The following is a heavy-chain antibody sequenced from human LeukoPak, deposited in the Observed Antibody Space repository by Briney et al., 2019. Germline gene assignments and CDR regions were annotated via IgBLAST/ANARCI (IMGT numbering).Heavy chain of an antibody. V-gene: IGHV4-59*01. CDR1: GGSISSYY. CDR2: IYYSGST. CDR3: ARDQGALGGDYMDV. J-gene: IGHJ6*03. Sequence: PSETLSLTCTVSGGSISSYYWSWIRQPPGKGLEWIGYIYYSGSTNYNPSLKSRVTISVDTSKNQFSLKLSSVTAADTAVYYCARDQGALGGDYMDVWGKGTTVTVSS. D-gene: IGHD2-15*01.